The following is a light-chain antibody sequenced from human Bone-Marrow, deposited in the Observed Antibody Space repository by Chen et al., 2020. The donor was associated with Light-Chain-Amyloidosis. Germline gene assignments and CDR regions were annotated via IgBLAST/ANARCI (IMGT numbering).Light chain of an antibody. J-gene: IGLJ3*02. V-gene: IGLV2-14*01. Sequence: QSAPTQPAPGSGSPRQSITNSFTGTSSDAGGYNSVSWYQQHPGKAPKLLIYDFSNRPSGVSTRFSGSKSGNTASLTISGLQAEDEADYYCSSYTSSSTRVFGGGTKLTVL. CDR2: DFS. CDR3: SSYTSSSTRV. CDR1: SSDAGGYNS.